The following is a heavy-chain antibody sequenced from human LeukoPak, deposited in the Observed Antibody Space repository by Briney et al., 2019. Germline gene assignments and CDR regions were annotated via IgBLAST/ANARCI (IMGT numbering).Heavy chain of an antibody. CDR3: ARGFEMATITY. CDR1: VYTFTSHA. CDR2: INTNTGNP. D-gene: IGHD5-24*01. J-gene: IGHJ4*02. Sequence: GASVKVSCKASVYTFTSHAMNWVRQAPGQGLEWMGWINTNTGNPTYAQGFTGRFVFSLDTSVSTAYLQISSLKAEDTAVYYCARGFEMATITYWGQGTLVTVSS. V-gene: IGHV7-4-1*02.